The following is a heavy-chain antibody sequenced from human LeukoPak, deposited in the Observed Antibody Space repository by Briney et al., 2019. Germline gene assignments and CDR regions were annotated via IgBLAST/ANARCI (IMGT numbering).Heavy chain of an antibody. J-gene: IGHJ4*02. Sequence: ASVKVSCKASGYSFTTYAMNWVRQAPGQGLEWMGWINTNTGNPTYAQGFTGRFVFSLDTSVSTAYLQISSLKAEDTAVYYCARGGVLRYFDPDYWGQGTLVTVSS. CDR1: GYSFTTYA. D-gene: IGHD3-9*01. CDR3: ARGGVLRYFDPDY. CDR2: INTNTGNP. V-gene: IGHV7-4-1*02.